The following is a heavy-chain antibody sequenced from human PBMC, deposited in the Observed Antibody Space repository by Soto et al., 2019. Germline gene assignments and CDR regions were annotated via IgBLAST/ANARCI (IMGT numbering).Heavy chain of an antibody. CDR3: AKTPGDGQWLVRYYFDY. V-gene: IGHV3-30*18. D-gene: IGHD6-19*01. J-gene: IGHJ4*02. Sequence: GRLLRHCYAACWLNISSYGMHWVRQAQGKGLEWVAVISYDGSNKYYADSVKGRFTISRDNSKNTLYLQMNSLRAEDTAVYYCAKTPGDGQWLVRYYFDYWGQGTLVTVSS. CDR2: ISYDGSNK. CDR1: WLNISSYG.